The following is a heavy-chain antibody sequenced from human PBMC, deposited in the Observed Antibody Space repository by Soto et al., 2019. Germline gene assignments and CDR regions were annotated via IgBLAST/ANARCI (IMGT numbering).Heavy chain of an antibody. Sequence: EVRLLESGGGLVKPGGSLRLSCATSGLTFSNYAMSWVRQAPGGGLEWVSSMSGSSSTTYYADSVKGRFTISRDRSKNTLNLQLSSLRAEDTALYYCANNQERKLPSVTDFWGQGTLVTVSS. J-gene: IGHJ4*02. CDR3: ANNQERKLPSVTDF. V-gene: IGHV3-23*01. CDR1: GLTFSNYA. D-gene: IGHD2-15*01. CDR2: MSGSSSTT.